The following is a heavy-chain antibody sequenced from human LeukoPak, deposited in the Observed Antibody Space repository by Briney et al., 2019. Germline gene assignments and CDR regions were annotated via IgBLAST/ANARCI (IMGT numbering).Heavy chain of an antibody. J-gene: IGHJ3*01. CDR2: ISGDTTYI. D-gene: IGHD1-1*01. CDR1: GFTFSSYT. V-gene: IGHV3-21*01. CDR3: ARRGTDASFSFFDV. Sequence: AGGSLRLSCAASGFTFSSYTMHWVRQIPGERPEWVSSISGDTTYIYYADSLKGRFTISRDNTNTSLFLQMNSLRAEDTATYFCARRGTDASFSFFDVWVQGTMVTVSS.